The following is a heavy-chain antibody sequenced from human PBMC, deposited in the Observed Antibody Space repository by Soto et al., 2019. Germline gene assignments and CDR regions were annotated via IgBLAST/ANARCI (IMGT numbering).Heavy chain of an antibody. CDR2: ISGSGGST. J-gene: IGHJ4*02. CDR1: GFTFSSYA. V-gene: IGHV3-23*01. Sequence: GGSLRLSCAASGFTFSSYAMSWVRQAPGKGLEWVSAISGSGGSTYYADSVKGRFTISRDNAKNSLYLQMNSLRAEDTAVYYCARVANAYGDLRLEYWGQGTLVTVSS. CDR3: ARVANAYGDLRLEY. D-gene: IGHD4-17*01.